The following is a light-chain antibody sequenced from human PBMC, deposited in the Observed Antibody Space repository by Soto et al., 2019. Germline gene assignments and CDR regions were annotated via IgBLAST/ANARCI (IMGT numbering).Light chain of an antibody. V-gene: IGLV2-14*01. CDR1: SSDVGGYNY. CDR3: SSYTSSTTLV. Sequence: QSALTQPASVSGSPGQSITISCTGTSSDVGGYNYVSWYQQHPGKAPKLMIYDVSNRPSGFSNRFSGSKSGNTASLTISGLQAEDEAVYYCSSYTSSTTLVFGGGTKSPS. CDR2: DVS. J-gene: IGLJ2*01.